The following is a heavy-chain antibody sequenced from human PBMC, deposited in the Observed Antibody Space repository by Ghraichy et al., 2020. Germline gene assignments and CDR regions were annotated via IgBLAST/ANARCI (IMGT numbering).Heavy chain of an antibody. CDR1: GFTFSNYW. V-gene: IGHV3-74*01. J-gene: IGHJ4*02. D-gene: IGHD6-19*01. Sequence: GESLNISCAVSGFTFSNYWMHWVRQAPGKGLVWVSRIDSDGSNTRDADSVKGRFTISRDNAKNTLYLQMNSLRAEDTAVYYCARGVAGSRSVDYWGQGTLVTVSS. CDR3: ARGVAGSRSVDY. CDR2: IDSDGSNT.